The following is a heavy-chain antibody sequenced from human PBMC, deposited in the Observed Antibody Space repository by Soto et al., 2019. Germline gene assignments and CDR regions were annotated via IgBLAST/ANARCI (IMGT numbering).Heavy chain of an antibody. CDR2: MYYSGGG. CDR1: GGSISSSSYF. D-gene: IGHD6-13*01. CDR3: ASRSFSSSFETYGMDV. J-gene: IGHJ6*02. V-gene: IGHV4-39*01. Sequence: PSETLSLTCTVSGGSISSSSYFWGWIRQPPGKGLEWIGSMYYSGGGNYNPSLKSRVTISVDTSKNQFSLRLISVTAADTGVYYCASRSFSSSFETYGMDVWGQGTKVTVSS.